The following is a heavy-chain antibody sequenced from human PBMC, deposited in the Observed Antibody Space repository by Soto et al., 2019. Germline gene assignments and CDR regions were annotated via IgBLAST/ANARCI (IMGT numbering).Heavy chain of an antibody. J-gene: IGHJ4*02. D-gene: IGHD6-6*01. CDR3: AKGSAAVRPYYFES. CDR2: ISGGGDST. CDR1: GFTFNNYA. V-gene: IGHV3-23*01. Sequence: GGSLRLSCEAAGFTFNNYAMSWVRQAPGKGLEWVSAISGGGDSTYHADSVGGRLTISRDNSRNTLFLQMDSVRAEDSAIYYCAKGSAAVRPYYFESWGQGTRVTVSS.